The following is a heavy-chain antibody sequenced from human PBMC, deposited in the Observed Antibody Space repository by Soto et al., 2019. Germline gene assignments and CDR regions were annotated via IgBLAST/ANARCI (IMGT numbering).Heavy chain of an antibody. D-gene: IGHD6-19*01. Sequence: PSETLSLTCTVSGGSISSYYWSWIRQPPGKGLEWIGYIYYSGSTNYNPSLKSRVTISVDTSKNQFSLKLSSVTAADTAVYYCARDAYISGYYQFDYWGQGTLVTVSS. CDR1: GGSISSYY. V-gene: IGHV4-59*01. CDR2: IYYSGST. J-gene: IGHJ4*02. CDR3: ARDAYISGYYQFDY.